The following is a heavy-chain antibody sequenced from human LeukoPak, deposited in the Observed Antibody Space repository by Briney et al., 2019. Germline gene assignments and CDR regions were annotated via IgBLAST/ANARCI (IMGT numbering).Heavy chain of an antibody. V-gene: IGHV3-30*18. Sequence: PGGSLRLSCAASGFTFSSYGMHWVRQAPGKGLEWVAVISYDGSNKYYADSVKGRFTISRDNSKNTLYLQMNSLRAEDTAVYYCAKVHTSYYYGSGANSYFDYWGKGTLVTVSS. CDR3: AKVHTSYYYGSGANSYFDY. J-gene: IGHJ4*02. D-gene: IGHD3-10*01. CDR1: GFTFSSYG. CDR2: ISYDGSNK.